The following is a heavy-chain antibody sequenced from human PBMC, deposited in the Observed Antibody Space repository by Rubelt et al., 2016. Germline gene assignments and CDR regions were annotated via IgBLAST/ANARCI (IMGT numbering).Heavy chain of an antibody. CDR3: ARASGGDYDY. V-gene: IGHV1-2*02. CDR2: IIPNSGGT. CDR1: GGTFSSYA. Sequence: QVQLVQSGAEVKKPGSSVKVSCKASGGTFSSYAISWVRQAPGQGLEWMGRIIPNSGGTNCAMKFQGRVTMTRDTSISTAYMELSRLRSDDTAVYYCARASGGDYDYWGQGTLVTVSS. J-gene: IGHJ4*02. D-gene: IGHD4-17*01.